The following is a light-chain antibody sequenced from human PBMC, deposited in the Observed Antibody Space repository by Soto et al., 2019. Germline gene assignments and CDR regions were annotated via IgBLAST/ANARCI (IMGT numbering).Light chain of an antibody. J-gene: IGKJ5*01. CDR1: QIIDTY. CDR3: QQSYSTIT. V-gene: IGKV1-39*01. Sequence: DIQMTQSPSSLSASVVDRVTITFRASQIIDTYLNWYQRKPGKVPNVLIYASSTLQSGVPARFSGSGSGTDFTLIISSLQPEDFATYYCQQSYSTITFGQGTRLEIK. CDR2: ASS.